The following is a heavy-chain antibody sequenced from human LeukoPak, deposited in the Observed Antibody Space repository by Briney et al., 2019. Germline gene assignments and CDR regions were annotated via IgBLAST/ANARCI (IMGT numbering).Heavy chain of an antibody. Sequence: LXLXXXXSGFTXSSFGMHWVRQAPGRGLEWVAVIWYDGSNKYYADSVKGRFTISRDNSKNTLHLQMNSLRAEDTAVYYCARDYYYDTNGQGDYFDYWGQGTLVTVSS. D-gene: IGHD3-22*01. CDR1: GFTXSSFG. V-gene: IGHV3-33*01. J-gene: IGHJ4*02. CDR2: IWYDGSNK. CDR3: ARDYYYDTNGQGDYFDY.